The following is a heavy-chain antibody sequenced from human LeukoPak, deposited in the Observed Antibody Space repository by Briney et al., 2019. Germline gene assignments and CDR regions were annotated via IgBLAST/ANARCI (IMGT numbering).Heavy chain of an antibody. Sequence: SVKVSCKASGYTFTSYGISWVRQAPGQGLEWMGGIIPIFGTANYAQKFQGRVTITADESTSTAYMELSSLRSEDTAVYYCARGMRYCSSTSCYTGDYWGQGTLVTVSS. D-gene: IGHD2-2*02. CDR2: IIPIFGTA. CDR1: GYTFTSYG. V-gene: IGHV1-69*13. CDR3: ARGMRYCSSTSCYTGDY. J-gene: IGHJ4*02.